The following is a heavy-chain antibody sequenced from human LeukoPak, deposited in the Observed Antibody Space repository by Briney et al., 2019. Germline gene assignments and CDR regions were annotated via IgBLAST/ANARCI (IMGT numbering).Heavy chain of an antibody. D-gene: IGHD5-18*01. V-gene: IGHV4-39*01. J-gene: IGHJ4*02. CDR1: GGSISSSSYY. CDR2: IYYSGST. Sequence: PSETLSLTCTVSGGSISSSSYYWGWIRQPPGKGLEWTGSIYYSGSTYYNPSLKSRVTISVDTSKNQFSLKLSSVTAADTAVYYCARLPVGKYSRKFPGPGYFDYWGQGTLVTVSS. CDR3: ARLPVGKYSRKFPGPGYFDY.